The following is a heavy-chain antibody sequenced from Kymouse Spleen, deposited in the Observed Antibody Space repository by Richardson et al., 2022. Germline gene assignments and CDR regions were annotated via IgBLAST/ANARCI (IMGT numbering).Heavy chain of an antibody. CDR2: ISYDGSNK. J-gene: IGHJ6*02. CDR3: AKDLGSGSYTYYYYGMDV. CDR1: GFTFSSYG. Sequence: QVQLVESGGGVVQPGRSLRLSCAASGFTFSSYGMHWVRQAPGKGLEWVAVISYDGSNKYYADSVKGRFTISRDNSKNTLYLQMNSLRAEDTAVYYCAKDLGSGSYTYYYYGMDVWGQGTTVTVSS. D-gene: IGHD3-10*01. V-gene: IGHV3-30*18.